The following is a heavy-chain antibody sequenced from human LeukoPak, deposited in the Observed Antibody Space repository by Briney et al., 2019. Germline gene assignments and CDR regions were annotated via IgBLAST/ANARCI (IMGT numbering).Heavy chain of an antibody. Sequence: PSETLSLTCTVSGYSISSGYYWGWIRQPPGKGLEWIGSIYHSGSTYYNPSLKSRVTISVDTSKNQFSLKLSSVTAADTAVYYCARASGSSGWYRIDYWGQGTLVTVSS. CDR1: GYSISSGYY. CDR3: ARASGSSGWYRIDY. CDR2: IYHSGST. D-gene: IGHD6-19*01. V-gene: IGHV4-38-2*02. J-gene: IGHJ4*02.